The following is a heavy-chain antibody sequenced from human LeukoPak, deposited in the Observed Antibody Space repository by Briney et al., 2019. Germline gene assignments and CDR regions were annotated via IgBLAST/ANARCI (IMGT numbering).Heavy chain of an antibody. CDR1: GGSISSYY. V-gene: IGHV4-59*08. D-gene: IGHD2-21*02. CDR2: IYYSGST. CDR3: ARHVAYGGDTFDY. Sequence: SETLSLTCTVSGGSISSYYWSWIRQPPGKGLEWIGYIYYSGSTNYNPSLKSRVTISVDTSKNQFSLKLSSVTAADTAVYYCARHVAYGGDTFDYWGQGTLVTVSS. J-gene: IGHJ4*02.